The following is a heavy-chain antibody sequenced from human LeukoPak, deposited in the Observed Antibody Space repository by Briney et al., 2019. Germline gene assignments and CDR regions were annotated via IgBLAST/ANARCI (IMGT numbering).Heavy chain of an antibody. CDR3: ARCHTPRNTEMASDL. V-gene: IGHV1-2*02. D-gene: IGHD5-24*01. CDR2: INPNSGGT. J-gene: IGHJ5*02. Sequence: ASVKVSCKASGYTFTSYYIHWVRQAPGQGLEWMGWINPNSGGTNYAQKFQGRVTMTRDTSISTAYMELSRLRSDDTAVYYCARCHTPRNTEMASDLWGQGTLVSVSS. CDR1: GYTFTSYY.